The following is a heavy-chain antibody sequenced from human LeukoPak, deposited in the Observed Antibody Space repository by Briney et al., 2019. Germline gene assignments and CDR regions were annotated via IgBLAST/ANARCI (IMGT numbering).Heavy chain of an antibody. D-gene: IGHD3-22*01. CDR3: ARSNDYYDSSGSDAFDI. J-gene: IGHJ3*02. V-gene: IGHV1-18*01. CDR1: GYTFTSYG. Sequence: ASVKVSCKASGYTFTSYGISWVRQAPGQGLEWMGWISAHNGNTNYAQKLQGRVTMTRDTSTSTVYMELSSLRSEDTAVYYCARSNDYYDSSGSDAFDIWGQGTMVTVSS. CDR2: ISAHNGNT.